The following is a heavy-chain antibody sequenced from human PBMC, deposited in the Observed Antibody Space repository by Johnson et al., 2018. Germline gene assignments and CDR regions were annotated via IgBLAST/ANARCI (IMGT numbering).Heavy chain of an antibody. CDR2: INHRGST. V-gene: IGHV4-34*01. CDR3: ARDFSF. J-gene: IGHJ4*02. CDR1: GGSFSGHY. D-gene: IGHD2/OR15-2a*01. Sequence: QLQHWVAGLLKPSETLSLTCAVYGGSFSGHYWSWIRQPPGKGLEWIGEINHRGSTIYNPSLKSRLTISVDTSKNLFSLRLSSVTAADMAVYYCARDFSFWGQGTLVTVSS.